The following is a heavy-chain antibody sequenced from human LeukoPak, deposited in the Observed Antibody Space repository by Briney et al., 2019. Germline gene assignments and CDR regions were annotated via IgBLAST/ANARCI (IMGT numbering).Heavy chain of an antibody. CDR1: GGSISSYY. D-gene: IGHD5-18*01. V-gene: IGHV4-59*12. CDR2: IYYSGST. J-gene: IGHJ4*02. CDR3: ARAVKTAMVPPYYFDY. Sequence: SETLSLTCTVSGGSISSYYWSWIRQPPGKGLEWIGYIYYSGSTNYNPSLKSRVTISVDTSKNQFSLKLSSVTAADTAVYYCARAVKTAMVPPYYFDYWGQGTLVTVSS.